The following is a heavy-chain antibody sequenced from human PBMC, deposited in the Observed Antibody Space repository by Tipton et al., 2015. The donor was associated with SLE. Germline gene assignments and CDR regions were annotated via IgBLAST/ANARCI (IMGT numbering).Heavy chain of an antibody. J-gene: IGHJ4*01. CDR3: ARGAKERITLVRVRPYYFDY. CDR1: GGSISSYS. Sequence: TLSLTCSVSGGSISSYSWSWIRQPAGKGVEWIGRIYTSGTTDYSSSLKGRITISVDTSKNQLSLKLTSVTAADTSVYYCARGAKERITLVRVRPYYFDYWGQGSLVTVSS. V-gene: IGHV4-4*07. D-gene: IGHD3-10*01. CDR2: IYTSGTT.